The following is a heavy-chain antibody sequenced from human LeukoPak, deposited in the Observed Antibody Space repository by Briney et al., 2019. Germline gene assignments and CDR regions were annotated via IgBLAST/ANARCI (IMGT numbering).Heavy chain of an antibody. CDR2: ISSSSSYI. Sequence: SGGSLRLSCAAPGFTFRTYAMSWVRQAPGKGLEWVSSISSSSSYIYYADSVKGRFTISRDNAKNSLYLQMNSLRAEDTAVYYCARDLASSSWAAFDYWGQGTLVTVSS. V-gene: IGHV3-21*01. J-gene: IGHJ4*02. CDR1: GFTFRTYA. CDR3: ARDLASSSWAAFDY. D-gene: IGHD6-13*01.